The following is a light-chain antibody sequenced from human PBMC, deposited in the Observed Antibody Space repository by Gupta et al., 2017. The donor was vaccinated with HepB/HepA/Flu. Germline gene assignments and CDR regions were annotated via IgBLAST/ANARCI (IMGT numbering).Light chain of an antibody. CDR1: QSLNNDY. V-gene: IGKV3-20*01. CDR2: GAS. J-gene: IGKJ2*01. CDR3: QQYGGSPLYT. Sequence: NVLTQSPGTLSLSPGERVTLSCRATQSLNNDYLAWYQQKPGQAPRLLIYGASIRATGISDRFSGSGSGTDFTLTISRLESEDFAMYYCQQYGGSPLYTFGQGTKLEIE.